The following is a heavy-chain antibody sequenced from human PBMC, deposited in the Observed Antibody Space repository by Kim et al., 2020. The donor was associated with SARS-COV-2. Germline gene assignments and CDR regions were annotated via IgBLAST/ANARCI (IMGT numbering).Heavy chain of an antibody. Sequence: VKGRFNISRDNSKNTLYLQMNSLRAEDTAVYSCARGTGSGSYSAAYYFDYWGQGTLVTVSS. V-gene: IGHV3-30*07. CDR3: ARGTGSGSYSAAYYFDY. J-gene: IGHJ4*02. D-gene: IGHD3-10*01.